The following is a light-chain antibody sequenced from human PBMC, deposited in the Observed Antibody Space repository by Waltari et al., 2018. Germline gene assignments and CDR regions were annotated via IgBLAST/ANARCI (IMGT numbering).Light chain of an antibody. J-gene: IGKJ3*01. V-gene: IGKV3-11*01. CDR1: QGISTF. CDR3: QQCYDWPFT. CDR2: DAS. Sequence: ELVLPQSPATLSLSPGARATLSCRASQGISTFLAWYQQKPGQVPRLLIYDASRRATGVPDRFSGSGSATDFTLTITSLEPEDFAMYYCQQCYDWPFTFGPGARVDIK.